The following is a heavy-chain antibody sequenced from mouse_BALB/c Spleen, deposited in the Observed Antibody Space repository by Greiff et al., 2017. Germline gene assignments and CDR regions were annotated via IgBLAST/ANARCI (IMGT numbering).Heavy chain of an antibody. D-gene: IGHD1-1*01. CDR3: ATPFITTAFAY. CDR1: GYTFTDYY. CDR2: IYPGSGNT. Sequence: VKLMESGAELARPGASVKLSCKASGYTFTDYYINWVKQRTGQGLEWIGEIYPGSGNTYYNEKFKGKATLTADKSSSTAYMQLSSLTSEDSAVYFCATPFITTAFAYWGQGTLVTVSA. V-gene: IGHV1-77*01. J-gene: IGHJ3*01.